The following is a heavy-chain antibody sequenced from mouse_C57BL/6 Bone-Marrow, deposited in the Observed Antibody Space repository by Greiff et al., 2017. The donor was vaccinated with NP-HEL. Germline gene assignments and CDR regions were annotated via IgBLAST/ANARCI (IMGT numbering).Heavy chain of an antibody. Sequence: VQLQQSGAELARPGASVKMSCKASGYTFTSYTMHWVKQRPGQGLEWIGYINPSSGYTKYNQKFKDKATLTADKSSSTAYMQLSSLTSEDSAVYYCETYYYGSGPGWYFDVWGTGTTVTVSS. CDR2: INPSSGYT. J-gene: IGHJ1*03. CDR1: GYTFTSYT. D-gene: IGHD1-1*01. CDR3: ETYYYGSGPGWYFDV. V-gene: IGHV1-4*01.